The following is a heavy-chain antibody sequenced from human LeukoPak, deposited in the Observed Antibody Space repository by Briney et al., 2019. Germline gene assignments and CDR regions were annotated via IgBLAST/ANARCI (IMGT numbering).Heavy chain of an antibody. CDR1: GFTFSSYG. V-gene: IGHV3-33*06. CDR3: AKSVASDAY. D-gene: IGHD5-12*01. Sequence: GGSLRPSCAASGFTFSSYGMHWVRQAPGKGLEWVAVIWYDGSNKYYADSVKGRFTISRDNSKNTLYLQMNSLRAEDTAVYYCAKSVASDAYWGQGTLVTVSS. CDR2: IWYDGSNK. J-gene: IGHJ4*02.